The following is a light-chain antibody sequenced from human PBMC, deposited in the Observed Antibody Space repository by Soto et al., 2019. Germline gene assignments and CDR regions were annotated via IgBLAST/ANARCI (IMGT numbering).Light chain of an antibody. V-gene: IGKV1-39*01. CDR3: QQSYSTPSIT. CDR2: AAS. J-gene: IGKJ5*01. Sequence: DIQMTQSPSSLSASVGDRVTITCRASQSISSYLNWYQQKPEKAPKLLIYAASSLQSGVPSRFSGSGSWTDFTLTISSLQPEDFATYYCQQSYSTPSITFGQGTRLEIK. CDR1: QSISSY.